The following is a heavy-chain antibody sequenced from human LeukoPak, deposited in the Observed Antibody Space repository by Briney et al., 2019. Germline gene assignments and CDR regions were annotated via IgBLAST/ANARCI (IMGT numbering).Heavy chain of an antibody. V-gene: IGHV4-34*01. J-gene: IGHJ4*02. CDR2: INHSGST. Sequence: SETLSLTCAVYGGSFSGYYWSWIRQPPGKGLEWIGEINHSGSTNYNPSLKSRVTISVDTSENQFSLKLSSVTAADTAVYYCARCEKYSGYDLWALYFDYWGQGTLVTVSS. CDR1: GGSFSGYY. CDR3: ARCEKYSGYDLWALYFDY. D-gene: IGHD5-12*01.